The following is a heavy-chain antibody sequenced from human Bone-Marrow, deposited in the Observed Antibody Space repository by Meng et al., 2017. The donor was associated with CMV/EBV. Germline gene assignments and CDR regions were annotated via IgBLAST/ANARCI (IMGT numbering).Heavy chain of an antibody. CDR3: ARTKKALRTIFDY. CDR2: IFYSGST. CDR1: GGYISSRTSY. J-gene: IGHJ4*02. D-gene: IGHD2-8*01. V-gene: IGHV4-39*01. Sequence: VAGGYISSRTSYGGWIRKPPGKGLRWIGNIFYSGSTFYNPSLTSRVTISVDTSKNQFSRKLSSVTAADTALYYCARTKKALRTIFDYWGQGTLVTVSS.